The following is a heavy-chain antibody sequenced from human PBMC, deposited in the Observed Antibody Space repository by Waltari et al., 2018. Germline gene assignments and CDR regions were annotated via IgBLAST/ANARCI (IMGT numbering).Heavy chain of an antibody. D-gene: IGHD6-19*01. CDR1: GVSFSGYY. CDR3: ARQFSSGWYSEY. J-gene: IGHJ4*02. Sequence: QVQLQQWGAGLLKPSETLSLTCAVYGVSFSGYYWSWIRQSPGKGLEWIGEINHSGSTNYNPSLKSRVTISVDTSKNQFSLKVSSVTAADTAVYYCARQFSSGWYSEYWGQGTLVTVSS. CDR2: INHSGST. V-gene: IGHV4-34*01.